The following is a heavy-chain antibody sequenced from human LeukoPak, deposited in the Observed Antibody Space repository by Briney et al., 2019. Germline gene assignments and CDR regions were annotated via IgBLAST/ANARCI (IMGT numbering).Heavy chain of an antibody. CDR3: ARRAGEYSHPYDY. V-gene: IGHV1-69*06. D-gene: IGHD4-17*01. J-gene: IGHJ4*02. Sequence: SVKVSCKASGGTFSSYAISWVRQAPGQGLEWMGGIIPIFGTANYAQKFQGRVTITADKSTSTAYMELSSLRANDTAVYYCARRAGEYSHPYDYWGQGTLVTVSS. CDR2: IIPIFGTA. CDR1: GGTFSSYA.